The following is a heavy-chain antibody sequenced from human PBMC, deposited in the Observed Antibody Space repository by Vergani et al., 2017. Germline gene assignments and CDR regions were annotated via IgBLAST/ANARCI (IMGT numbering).Heavy chain of an antibody. V-gene: IGHV3-30*04. CDR1: GFTFSSYA. J-gene: IGHJ5*02. D-gene: IGHD2-15*01. CDR2: ISYDGSNK. Sequence: QVQLVESGGGVVQPGRSLRLSCAASGFTFSSYAMHWVRQAPGKGLEWVAVISYDGSNKYYADSVKGRFTISRDNSKNTLYLQMNSLRAEDTAVYYCAGDGRIVVVVAATPSDWFDPWGQGTLVTVSS. CDR3: AGDGRIVVVVAATPSDWFDP.